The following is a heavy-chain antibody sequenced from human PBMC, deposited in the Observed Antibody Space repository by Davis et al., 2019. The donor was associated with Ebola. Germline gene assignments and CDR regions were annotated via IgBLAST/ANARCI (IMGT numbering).Heavy chain of an antibody. D-gene: IGHD3-22*01. CDR2: IYPGDSDT. CDR1: GYSFTSYW. CDR3: ARLPYYYDSSGYYYYWFDP. V-gene: IGHV5-51*01. J-gene: IGHJ5*02. Sequence: GESLKISCKGSGYSFTSYWIGWVRQMPGKGLEWMGIIYPGDSDTRYSPSFQGQVTISADKSISTAYLQWSSLKASDTAMYYCARLPYYYDSSGYYYYWFDPWGQGTLVTVSS.